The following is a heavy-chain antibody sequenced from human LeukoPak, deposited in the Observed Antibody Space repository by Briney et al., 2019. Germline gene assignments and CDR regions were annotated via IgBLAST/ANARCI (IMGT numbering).Heavy chain of an antibody. CDR3: AREVKYSNSWQLYYYYGMDV. J-gene: IGHJ6*02. CDR1: GYTFTSFG. Sequence: ASVKVSCKASGYTFTSFGISWVRQAPGQGLEWMGWISAYNGNTNYAQKLQGRVTMTTDTPTSTAYMELRSLRSDDTAVYYCAREVKYSNSWQLYYYYGMDVWGQGTTVTVSS. V-gene: IGHV1-18*01. D-gene: IGHD6-13*01. CDR2: ISAYNGNT.